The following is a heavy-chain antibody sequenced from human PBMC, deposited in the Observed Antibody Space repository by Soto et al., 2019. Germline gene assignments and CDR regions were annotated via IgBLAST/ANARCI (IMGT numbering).Heavy chain of an antibody. CDR2: IWYDGSNK. V-gene: IGHV3-33*01. CDR3: ARDLSGDYGALDT. D-gene: IGHD4-17*01. CDR1: GFTFSSHG. Sequence: QVQLVESGGGVVQPGRSLRLSCAASGFTFSSHGMHWARQGPGKGLEWVAVIWYDGSNKIYADSVKGRFTISKDNSKNTLYLQMNSLRAEDTAVYYCARDLSGDYGALDTWGQGTMVTVSS. J-gene: IGHJ3*02.